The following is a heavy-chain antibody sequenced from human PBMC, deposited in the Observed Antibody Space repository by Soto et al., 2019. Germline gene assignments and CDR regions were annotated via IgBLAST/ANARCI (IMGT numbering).Heavy chain of an antibody. CDR1: GASTTSYH. Sequence: SETPAITCAVYGASTTSYHRSWSRQSSGKGLEWIGYIHYSGSTNYNPSLESRVTMSIDTSESQFSLRLRSVTAADTAVYYCARLDYYYYLDVWGKGTAVP. J-gene: IGHJ6*03. CDR3: ARLDYYYYLDV. V-gene: IGHV4-59*12. CDR2: IHYSGST.